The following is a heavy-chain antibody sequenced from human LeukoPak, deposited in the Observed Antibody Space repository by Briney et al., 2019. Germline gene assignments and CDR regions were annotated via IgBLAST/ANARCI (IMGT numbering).Heavy chain of an antibody. CDR2: IFHVGSA. CDR3: LYGGNSGDWLY. V-gene: IGHV4-4*02. Sequence: SGTLSLTCTVSGTSVSNTTHGHWWTWVRQPPGKGLEWIGEIFHVGSANYNPSLKSRVTMSIEKSKNQFSLNLISVTAADTAVYFCLYGGNSGDWLYWGQGTLVTVSS. CDR1: GTSVSNTTHGHW. J-gene: IGHJ4*02. D-gene: IGHD4-23*01.